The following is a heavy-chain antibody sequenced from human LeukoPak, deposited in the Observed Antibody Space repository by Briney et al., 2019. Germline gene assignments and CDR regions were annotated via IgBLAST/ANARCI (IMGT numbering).Heavy chain of an antibody. J-gene: IGHJ5*01. V-gene: IGHV4-39*07. CDR3: ARSRGGSGDYGSWFGS. CDR2: IYYSGST. D-gene: IGHD4-17*01. Sequence: SETLSLTCTVSGGSIRSSSYYWGWIRQPPGKGLEWIGSIYYSGSTYYNPSLKSRVTISVDTSKNQFSLKLSSVTAADTAVYYCARSRGGSGDYGSWFGSWGQGTLVTVSS. CDR1: GGSIRSSSYY.